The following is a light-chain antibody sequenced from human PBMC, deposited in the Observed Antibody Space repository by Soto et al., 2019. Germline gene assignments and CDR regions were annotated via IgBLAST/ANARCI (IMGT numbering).Light chain of an antibody. CDR1: SSDAGNYNF. J-gene: IGLJ3*02. CDR2: EDS. V-gene: IGLV2-23*01. Sequence: QSALTQPASVSGSPGLSITISCTGTSSDAGNYNFVSWYQQHPGKAPKVIIYEDSTRPSGVSNRISGSKSGNTASLTISGLQAEDEADYYCCSYAGSSTSWVFGGGTKVTVL. CDR3: CSYAGSSTSWV.